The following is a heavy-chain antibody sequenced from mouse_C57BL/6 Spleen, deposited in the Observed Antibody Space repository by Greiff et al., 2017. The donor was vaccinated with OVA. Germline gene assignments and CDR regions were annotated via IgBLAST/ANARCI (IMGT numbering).Heavy chain of an antibody. V-gene: IGHV5-9-1*02. D-gene: IGHD2-3*01. J-gene: IGHJ2*01. CDR2: ISSGGDYI. CDR1: GFTFSSYA. Sequence: EVQLVESGEGLVKPGGSLKLSCAASGFTFSSYAMSWVRQTPEKRLEWVAYISSGGDYIYYADTVKGRFTISRDNARNTLYLQMSSLKSEDTAMYYCTRVADGYYADYFDYWGQGTTLTVSS. CDR3: TRVADGYYADYFDY.